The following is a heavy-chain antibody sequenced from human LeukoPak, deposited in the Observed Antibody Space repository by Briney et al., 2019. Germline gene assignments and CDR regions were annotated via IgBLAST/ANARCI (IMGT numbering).Heavy chain of an antibody. J-gene: IGHJ5*02. Sequence: PSETLSLTCAVYGGSFSGYYWSWIRQPPGKGLEWIGEINHSGSTNYNPSLKSRVTISVDTSKNQFSLKLSSVTAADTAVYYCARRSPGGLYSSSWYLSWGQGTLVTVSS. D-gene: IGHD6-13*01. CDR3: ARRSPGGLYSSSWYLS. V-gene: IGHV4-34*01. CDR1: GGSFSGYY. CDR2: INHSGST.